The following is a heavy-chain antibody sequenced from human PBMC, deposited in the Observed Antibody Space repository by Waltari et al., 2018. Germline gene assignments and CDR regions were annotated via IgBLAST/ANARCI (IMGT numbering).Heavy chain of an antibody. CDR3: ARKIPAAMYYYYYYYMDV. J-gene: IGHJ6*03. V-gene: IGHV4-34*01. D-gene: IGHD2-2*01. Sequence: QVQLQQWGAGLLKPSETLSLTCAVYGGSFSGYYWSWIRQPPGKGLEWIGEINHSGSNNKNPTLKSRVTISVDTSKNQFSLKLSSVTAADTAVDYCARKIPAAMYYYYYYYMDVWGKGTTVTVSS. CDR1: GGSFSGYY. CDR2: INHSGSN.